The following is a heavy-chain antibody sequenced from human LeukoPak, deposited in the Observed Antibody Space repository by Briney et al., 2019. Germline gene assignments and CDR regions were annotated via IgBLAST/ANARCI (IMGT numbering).Heavy chain of an antibody. J-gene: IGHJ4*02. CDR1: GGSISSSSYY. CDR3: ARPHKVGATSYDY. D-gene: IGHD1-26*01. CDR2: IYYSGNT. V-gene: IGHV4-39*01. Sequence: SETLSLTCTVSGGSISSSSYYWGWIRQPPGKGLEWIGSIYYSGNTYYNPSLKSRVTISVDTSKNQFSLKLSSVTAADTAVYYCARPHKVGATSYDYWGQGTLVTVSS.